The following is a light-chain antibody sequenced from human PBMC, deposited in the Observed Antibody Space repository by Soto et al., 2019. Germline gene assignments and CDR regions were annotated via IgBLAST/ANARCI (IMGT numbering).Light chain of an antibody. V-gene: IGKV3-20*01. CDR3: QQYGTSGT. J-gene: IGKJ1*01. CDR2: GAS. Sequence: EIVLTQSPGTLSLSRGERATLSSRASQSVSSNYLAWYQQKPGKAPRLLIYGASNTATGIPDRLSGSGSGTDFTLTIRRLEPEYFAVYYCQQYGTSGTFGQGTKVDIK. CDR1: QSVSSNY.